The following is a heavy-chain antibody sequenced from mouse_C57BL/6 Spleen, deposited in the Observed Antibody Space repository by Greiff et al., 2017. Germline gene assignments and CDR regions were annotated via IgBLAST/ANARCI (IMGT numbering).Heavy chain of an antibody. Sequence: EVLLVESGGGLVQPKGSLKLSCAASGFSFNTYAMNWVRQAPGKGLEWVARIRSKSNNYATYYADSVKDRFTISRDDSESMLYLQMNNLKTEDTAMYYCVRHSGYYVVWYFDVWGTGTTVTVSS. J-gene: IGHJ1*03. CDR3: VRHSGYYVVWYFDV. CDR1: GFSFNTYA. V-gene: IGHV10-1*01. CDR2: IRSKSNNYAT. D-gene: IGHD2-3*01.